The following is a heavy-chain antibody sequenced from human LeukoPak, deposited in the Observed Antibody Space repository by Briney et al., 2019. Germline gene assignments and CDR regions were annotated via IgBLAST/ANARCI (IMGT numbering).Heavy chain of an antibody. Sequence: SETLSLTCTVSGGSISSYYWSWIRQPAGKGLEWIGRIYTSGSTNYNPSLKSRVTVSVDTSKNQFSLKLSSVTAADTAVYYCARSYPDYYYYYMDVWGKGTTVTVSS. CDR2: IYTSGST. V-gene: IGHV4-4*07. CDR3: ARSYPDYYYYYMDV. J-gene: IGHJ6*03. D-gene: IGHD5-18*01. CDR1: GGSISSYY.